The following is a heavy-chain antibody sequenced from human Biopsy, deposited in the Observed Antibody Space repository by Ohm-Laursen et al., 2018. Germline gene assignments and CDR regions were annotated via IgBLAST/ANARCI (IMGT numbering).Heavy chain of an antibody. CDR2: FSGNSVGI. CDR1: GFIFVINP. J-gene: IGHJ3*02. CDR3: AKIHCSGGSCYPNAFDM. V-gene: IGHV3-9*01. Sequence: SLRLSCSASGFIFVINPCNWFRKPQGKGLGGASAFSGNSVGIGYADSVKGRFTISRVNAKNFLYLEMNNLRPEDTALYYCAKIHCSGGSCYPNAFDMWGHGTRVTVS. D-gene: IGHD2-15*01.